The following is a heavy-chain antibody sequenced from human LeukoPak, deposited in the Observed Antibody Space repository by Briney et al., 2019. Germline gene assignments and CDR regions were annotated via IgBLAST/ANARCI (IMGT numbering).Heavy chain of an antibody. CDR2: IYYSGST. CDR1: GGSISSSNYY. J-gene: IGHJ4*02. V-gene: IGHV4-39*01. Sequence: PSETLSLXCTVSGGSISSSNYYWAWIRQPPGKGLEWVGTIYYSGSTYYSPSLKSRVTISVDTSKNQFSLKLSSVTAADTAVYYCAKLPTDYYGSGSPDGWGRGTLVTVSS. CDR3: AKLPTDYYGSGSPDG. D-gene: IGHD3-10*01.